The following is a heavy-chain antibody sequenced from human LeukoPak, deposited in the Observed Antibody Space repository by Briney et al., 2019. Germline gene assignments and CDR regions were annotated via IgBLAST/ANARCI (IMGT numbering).Heavy chain of an antibody. CDR3: ARVMEYSSSSVGGEYYYYGMDV. D-gene: IGHD6-6*01. CDR2: IYHSGST. Sequence: PSETLSLTCAVYGGSISSSNWWSWVRQPPGKGLEWIGEIYHSGSTNYNPSLKSRVTISVDKSKNQFSLKLSSVTAADTAVYYCARVMEYSSSSVGGEYYYYGMDVWGQGTTVTVSS. V-gene: IGHV4-4*02. CDR1: GGSISSSNW. J-gene: IGHJ6*02.